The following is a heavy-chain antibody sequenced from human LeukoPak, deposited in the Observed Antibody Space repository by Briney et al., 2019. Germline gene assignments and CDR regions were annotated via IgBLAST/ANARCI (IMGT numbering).Heavy chain of an antibody. CDR1: GGSISSYY. Sequence: SETLSLTCTVSGGSISSYYWSWIRQPPGKGLKWIGYIYYSGSTNYNPSLKSRVTISVDTSKNQFSLKLSSVTAADTAVYYCARFVSLGYSSSWYGPYFDYWGQGTLVTVSS. V-gene: IGHV4-59*08. J-gene: IGHJ4*02. D-gene: IGHD6-13*01. CDR2: IYYSGST. CDR3: ARFVSLGYSSSWYGPYFDY.